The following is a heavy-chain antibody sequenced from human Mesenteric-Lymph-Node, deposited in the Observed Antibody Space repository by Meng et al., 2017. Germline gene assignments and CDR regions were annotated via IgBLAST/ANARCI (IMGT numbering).Heavy chain of an antibody. Sequence: GESLKISCAASGFTFNIYAIHWVRQAPGRGLEWVAVISNDATYKYYADSVKGRFTISRDNAKNSVVLQMDSLRAEDTAVYYCARGVREGGWGQGTLVTVSS. CDR3: ARGVREGG. CDR2: ISNDATYK. V-gene: IGHV3-30*07. J-gene: IGHJ4*02. D-gene: IGHD1-26*01. CDR1: GFTFNIYA.